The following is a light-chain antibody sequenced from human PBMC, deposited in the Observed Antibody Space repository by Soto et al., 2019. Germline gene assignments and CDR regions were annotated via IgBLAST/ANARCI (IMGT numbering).Light chain of an antibody. CDR1: SSDVGAFNS. Sequence: QSALTQPASVSGSPGQSITISCTGSSSDVGAFNSVSWYQQHPGKAPKLIIPDVTNRPSGVSNRFSGSKSGNTASLTISGLQAEDEADYYCSSYTSINTWVFGGGTKLTVL. CDR2: DVT. V-gene: IGLV2-14*03. CDR3: SSYTSINTWV. J-gene: IGLJ3*02.